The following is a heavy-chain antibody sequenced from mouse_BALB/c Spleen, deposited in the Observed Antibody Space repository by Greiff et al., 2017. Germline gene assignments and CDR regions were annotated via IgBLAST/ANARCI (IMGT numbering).Heavy chain of an antibody. CDR3: ARAYYRYDGPFAY. V-gene: IGHV3-6*02. CDR1: GYSITSGYY. D-gene: IGHD2-14*01. CDR2: ISYDGSN. J-gene: IGHJ3*01. Sequence: EVKLMESGPGLVKPSQSLSLTCSVTGYSITSGYYWNWIRQFPGNKLEWMGYISYDGSNNYNPSLKNRISITRDTSKNQFFLKLNSVTTEDTATYYCARAYYRYDGPFAYWGQGTLVTVSA.